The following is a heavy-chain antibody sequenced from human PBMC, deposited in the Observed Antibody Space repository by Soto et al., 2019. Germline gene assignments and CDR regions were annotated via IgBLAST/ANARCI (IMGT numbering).Heavy chain of an antibody. CDR1: GYTFTSYG. CDR3: ATLTYTSGLDH. CDR2: ISTYNGNT. J-gene: IGHJ4*02. D-gene: IGHD6-19*01. V-gene: IGHV1-18*01. Sequence: ASVKVSCKASGYTFTSYGSGWVRQAPGQGLEWMGWISTYNGNTNYAQKLHGRVTMTTDTSTSTAHMEVRSLRSDDTAVYYCATLTYTSGLDHWGQGTQVTVSS.